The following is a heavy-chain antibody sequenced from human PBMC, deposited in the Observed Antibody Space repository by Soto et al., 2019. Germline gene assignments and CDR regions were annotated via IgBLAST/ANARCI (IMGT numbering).Heavy chain of an antibody. Sequence: GASVKVSCKASGYTFTSYGISWVRQAPGQGLEWMGWISAYNGNTNYAQKLQGRVTMTTDTSTSTAYMELRSLRSDDTAVYYCARDSAFLRAVTNPSDAFDIWGQGTMVTVSS. CDR1: GYTFTSYG. CDR2: ISAYNGNT. CDR3: ARDSAFLRAVTNPSDAFDI. V-gene: IGHV1-18*04. J-gene: IGHJ3*02. D-gene: IGHD4-17*01.